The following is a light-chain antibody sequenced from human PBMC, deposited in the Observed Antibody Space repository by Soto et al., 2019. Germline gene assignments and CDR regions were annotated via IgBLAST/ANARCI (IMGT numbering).Light chain of an antibody. CDR2: ATS. Sequence: EIVVTQSPATLSVSPGERATLSCRASQSVGNNFAWYKQKPGQAPRLLILATSTRATGVPARFSGSGSGTEFTLTISSLQSEDFAVYYCQQYGDWPLTFGGGAKVEIE. V-gene: IGKV3-15*01. CDR1: QSVGNN. J-gene: IGKJ4*01. CDR3: QQYGDWPLT.